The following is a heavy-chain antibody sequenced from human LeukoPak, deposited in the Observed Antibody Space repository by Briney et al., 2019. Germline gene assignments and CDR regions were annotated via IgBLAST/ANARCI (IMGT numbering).Heavy chain of an antibody. CDR3: ARGPDSSSWYGMDV. J-gene: IGHJ6*02. CDR1: GFTFSSYW. Sequence: GGSLRLSCAASGFTFSSYWMHWVRQVPGKGLVWVSRISSDGTSTAYADSVKGRFTLSRDNAKNTVYLQMNSLRAEDTAVYYCARGPDSSSWYGMDVWGQGTTVTVSS. D-gene: IGHD6-13*01. CDR2: ISSDGTST. V-gene: IGHV3-74*01.